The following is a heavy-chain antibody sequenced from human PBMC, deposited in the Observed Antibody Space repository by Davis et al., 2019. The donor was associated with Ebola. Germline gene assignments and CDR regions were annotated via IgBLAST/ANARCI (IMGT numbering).Heavy chain of an antibody. D-gene: IGHD3/OR15-3a*01. Sequence: GGSLRLSCSASGFTFSSYAMHWVRQAPGKGPEWVAIINQDGGDKYYVDPVKGRFTISRDNAKNSLFLQMNSLRAEDTALYYCASGDGRGRSYDMDVWGQGTTVTVSS. CDR3: ASGDGRGRSYDMDV. CDR1: GFTFSSYA. CDR2: INQDGGDK. J-gene: IGHJ6*02. V-gene: IGHV3-7*03.